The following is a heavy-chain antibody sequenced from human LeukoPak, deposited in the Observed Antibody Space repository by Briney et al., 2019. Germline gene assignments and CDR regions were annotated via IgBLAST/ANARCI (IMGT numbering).Heavy chain of an antibody. D-gene: IGHD2-2*01. CDR1: GGTFSSYA. V-gene: IGHV1-69*13. Sequence: GASVKASCKASGGTFSSYAISWVRQAPGQGLEWMGGIIPIFGTANYAQKFQGRVTITAGESTSTAYMELSSLRSEDTAVYYCARDYPQNCGSTTCSRGPDYWGQGTLVTVSS. CDR3: ARDYPQNCGSTTCSRGPDY. J-gene: IGHJ4*02. CDR2: IIPIFGTA.